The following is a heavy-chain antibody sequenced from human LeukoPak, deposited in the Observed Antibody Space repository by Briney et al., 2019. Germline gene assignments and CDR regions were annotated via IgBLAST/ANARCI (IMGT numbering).Heavy chain of an antibody. Sequence: GGSMRLSCAASGFTFSSYSMNWVRQAPRKGQGWVSSISSGSSYIYYADSVKGRFTISRDNAKNSLYLQMNSLRAEDTAVYYCARDGGSMTVDYWGQGTLVTVSS. V-gene: IGHV3-21*01. J-gene: IGHJ4*02. CDR1: GFTFSSYS. D-gene: IGHD2-21*02. CDR2: ISSGSSYI. CDR3: ARDGGSMTVDY.